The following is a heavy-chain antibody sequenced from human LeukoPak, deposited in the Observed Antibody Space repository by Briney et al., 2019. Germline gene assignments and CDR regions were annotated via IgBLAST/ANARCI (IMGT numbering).Heavy chain of an antibody. CDR3: ASSYYYGSGSYTNDAFDI. CDR2: IYYSGST. J-gene: IGHJ3*02. V-gene: IGHV4-59*06. D-gene: IGHD3-10*01. CDR1: GVSISSYY. Sequence: SEALSLTCTVSGVSISSYYWSWIRQPPGKGLEWIGYIYYSGSTYYNPSLKSRVTISVDTSKNQFSLKLSSVTAADTAVYYCASSYYYGSGSYTNDAFDIWGQGTMVTVSS.